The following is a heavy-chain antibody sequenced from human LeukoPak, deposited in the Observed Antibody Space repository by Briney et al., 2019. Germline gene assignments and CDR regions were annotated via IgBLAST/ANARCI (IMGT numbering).Heavy chain of an antibody. CDR2: IYSSGNT. D-gene: IGHD1-1*01. CDR3: ARHLSGTTMSHYFDF. Sequence: SETLSLTCSVSGDSINSGRNYWGWIRQSPGKGREWIASIYSSGNTHSNPSLKSRVSISVNTSKNQVSLKLYSVTASDAAIYYCARHLSGTTMSHYFDFWGQGTLVTVSS. J-gene: IGHJ4*02. V-gene: IGHV4-39*01. CDR1: GDSINSGRNY.